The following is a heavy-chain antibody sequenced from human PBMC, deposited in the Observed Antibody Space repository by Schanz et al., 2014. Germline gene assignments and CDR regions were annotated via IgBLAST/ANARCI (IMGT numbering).Heavy chain of an antibody. D-gene: IGHD2-21*01. J-gene: IGHJ4*02. Sequence: QAQLVQSGAELRKPGTSVKVSCKTSGYTFSNDDINWVRQAIGQGPEWMGWMQPDSGKTHYAEKFQGRVTMTTDTSTSTAYMELRSLRSDDTAVYYCARGRGCYDYWGQGTLVNVSS. CDR1: GYTFSNDD. CDR3: ARGRGCYDY. V-gene: IGHV1-8*01. CDR2: MQPDSGKT.